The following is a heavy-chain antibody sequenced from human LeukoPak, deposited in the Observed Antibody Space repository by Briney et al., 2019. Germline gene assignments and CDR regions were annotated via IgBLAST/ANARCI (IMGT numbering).Heavy chain of an antibody. J-gene: IGHJ6*03. CDR1: GYTFIRYG. CDR2: ISPYNGNT. V-gene: IGHV1-18*01. CDR3: ARVGYSYGYNYYYYYMDV. Sequence: ASVKVSCKASGYTFIRYGITWVRQAPGQGLEWMAWISPYNGNTKYVQNLQGRLTITTDTSTSTAYMELRSLTSDDTAVYYCARVGYSYGYNYYYYYMDVWGKGTTVTVSS. D-gene: IGHD5-18*01.